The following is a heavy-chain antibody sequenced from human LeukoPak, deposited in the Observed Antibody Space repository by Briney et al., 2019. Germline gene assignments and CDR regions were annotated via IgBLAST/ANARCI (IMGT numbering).Heavy chain of an antibody. CDR3: ARVGKEQQLPRYFDY. J-gene: IGHJ4*02. V-gene: IGHV3-23*01. CDR2: ISGSGGST. CDR1: GFTFSSYA. Sequence: PGGSLRLSCAASGFTFSSYAMSWVRQAPGKGLEWVSAISGSGGSTYYADSVKGRFTISRDNSKNTLYLQMNSLRAEDTAVYYCARVGKEQQLPRYFDYWGQGTLVTVSS. D-gene: IGHD6-13*01.